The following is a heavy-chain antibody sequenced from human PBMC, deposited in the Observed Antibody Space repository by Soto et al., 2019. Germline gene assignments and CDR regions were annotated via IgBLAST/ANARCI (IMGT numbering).Heavy chain of an antibody. CDR3: ARSSFYYDFWSGPPGWFDP. V-gene: IGHV2-70*01. Sequence: GSGPTLVNPTQTLTLTCTVSGFSLITSGMCVSCIRQPPGNALEWLALIDWDDDKYYSTSLKTRLTISKDTSKNQVVLTMTNMDPVDTATYYCARSSFYYDFWSGPPGWFDPWGQGTLVTVSS. J-gene: IGHJ5*02. D-gene: IGHD3-3*01. CDR1: GFSLITSGMC. CDR2: IDWDDDK.